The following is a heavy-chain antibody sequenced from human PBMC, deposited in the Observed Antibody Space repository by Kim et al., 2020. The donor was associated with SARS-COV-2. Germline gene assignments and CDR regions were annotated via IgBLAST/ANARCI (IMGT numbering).Heavy chain of an antibody. CDR1: GYSFTSYW. D-gene: IGHD3-22*01. Sequence: GESLKISCKGSGYSFTSYWISWVRQMPGKGLEWMGRIDPSDSYTNYSPSFQGHVTISADKSISTAYLQWSSLKASDTAMYYCARHFPYYDSSGYLYALLFDIWGQGTMVTVSS. CDR3: ARHFPYYDSSGYLYALLFDI. J-gene: IGHJ3*02. CDR2: IDPSDSYT. V-gene: IGHV5-10-1*01.